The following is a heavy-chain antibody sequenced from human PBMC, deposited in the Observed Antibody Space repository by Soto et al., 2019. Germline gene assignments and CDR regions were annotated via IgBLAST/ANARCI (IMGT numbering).Heavy chain of an antibody. Sequence: QVQLVQSGAEVKKPGSSVKVSCKASGGTFRSYTISWVRQAPGQGLEWMGRIIPILGIANYAQKFQGSVTITEDKSTSTAYMELSSLRSEDTAVYYGARDRLSGWNGAFDIWGQGTLVNVSS. CDR2: IIPILGIA. D-gene: IGHD6-19*01. CDR1: GGTFRSYT. V-gene: IGHV1-69*08. J-gene: IGHJ3*02. CDR3: ARDRLSGWNGAFDI.